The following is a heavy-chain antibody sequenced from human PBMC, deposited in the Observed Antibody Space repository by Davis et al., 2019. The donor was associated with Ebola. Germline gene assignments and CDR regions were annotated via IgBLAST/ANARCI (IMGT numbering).Heavy chain of an antibody. D-gene: IGHD1-1*01. CDR2: IYTGDSDT. V-gene: IGHV5-51*01. Sequence: GESLKISCKDSGNSFTSHWIAWVRQMPGKGLEWMGIIYTGDSDTRYSPSFRGQVTISADRSIKTAFLQWSSLKASDTAMYYCASLRRTITGMDDGFDIWGQGTMVTVSS. J-gene: IGHJ3*02. CDR3: ASLRRTITGMDDGFDI. CDR1: GNSFTSHW.